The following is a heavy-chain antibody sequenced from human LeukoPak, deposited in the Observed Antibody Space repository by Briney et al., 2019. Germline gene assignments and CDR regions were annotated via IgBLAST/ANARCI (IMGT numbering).Heavy chain of an antibody. CDR3: AKDRGYSYGRTIDY. CDR2: IYSGGST. Sequence: GGSLRLSCAASGFTVSSNYMSWVRQAPGKGLEWVSVIYSGGSTYYADSVKGRFTISRDNSKNTLYLQMNSLRAEDTAVYYCAKDRGYSYGRTIDYWGQGTLVTVSS. J-gene: IGHJ4*02. CDR1: GFTVSSNY. V-gene: IGHV3-53*05. D-gene: IGHD5-18*01.